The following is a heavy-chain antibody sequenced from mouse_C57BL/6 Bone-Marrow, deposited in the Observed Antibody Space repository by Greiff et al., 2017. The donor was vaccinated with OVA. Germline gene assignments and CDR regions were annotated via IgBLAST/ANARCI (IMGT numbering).Heavy chain of an antibody. CDR2: IDPETGGT. CDR1: GYTFTDYE. J-gene: IGHJ2*01. D-gene: IGHD1-1*01. V-gene: IGHV1-15*01. Sequence: QVQLQQSGAELVRPGASVTLSCKASGYTFTDYEMHWVKQTPVHGLEWIGAIDPETGGTAYNQKFKGKTILTADKSSSTAYVELRSLTSEDSTVYDCTRDYGSNLDYWGQGTTLTVSS. CDR3: TRDYGSNLDY.